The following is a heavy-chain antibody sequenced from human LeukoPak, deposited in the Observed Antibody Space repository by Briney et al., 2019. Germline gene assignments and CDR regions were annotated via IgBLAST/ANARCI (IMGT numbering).Heavy chain of an antibody. V-gene: IGHV3-23*01. J-gene: IGHJ6*02. CDR1: RLTFSSYA. CDR2: ISDIGGDT. CDR3: AKDRGSYYYYYGMDV. Sequence: GGSLRLSCAASRLTFSSYAMNWVRQAPGKGLEWVSAISDIGGDTYYADSVKGRFTISRDNSKNTLYLQMNSLRAEDTAVYYCAKDRGSYYYYYGMDVWGHGTTVTVSS.